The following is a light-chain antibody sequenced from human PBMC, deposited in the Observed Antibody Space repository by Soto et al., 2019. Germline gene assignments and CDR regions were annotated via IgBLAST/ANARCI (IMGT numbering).Light chain of an antibody. V-gene: IGKV3-15*01. Sequence: IVMTQSPATLSVSPGERATLSCRASQSVGTNLAWYQHRPGQAPRLLIHGASTRATGIPARFSGSGSGTEFTLTISNLQSEDLAVYYCQQYNNWSPWTFGQGTKVEIK. CDR2: GAS. CDR1: QSVGTN. CDR3: QQYNNWSPWT. J-gene: IGKJ1*01.